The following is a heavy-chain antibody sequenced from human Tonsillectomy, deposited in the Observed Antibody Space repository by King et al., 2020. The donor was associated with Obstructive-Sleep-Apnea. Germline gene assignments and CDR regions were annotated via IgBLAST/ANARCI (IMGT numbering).Heavy chain of an antibody. J-gene: IGHJ5*02. CDR3: ARSHEGYCSGGSCYGPNNWFDP. D-gene: IGHD2-15*01. CDR1: GYSFTSYW. Sequence: QLVQSGAEVKKPGESLRISCKGSGYSFTSYWISWVRQMPGKGLEWMGRIDPSDSYTNYSPSFQGHVTISADKPISTAYLQWSSLKASDTAMYYCARSHEGYCSGGSCYGPNNWFDPWGQGTLVTVSS. CDR2: IDPSDSYT. V-gene: IGHV5-10-1*01.